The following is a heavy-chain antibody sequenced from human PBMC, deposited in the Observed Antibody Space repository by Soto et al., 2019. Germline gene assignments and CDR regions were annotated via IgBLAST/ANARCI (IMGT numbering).Heavy chain of an antibody. D-gene: IGHD6-19*01. Sequence: VHLQQWGAGLLKPSETLSLTCAVYGESFSDYYWSWIRQSPGEGLEWIGEFKHSGGTNYNPSLKNRVTIFGATSKSQLFLTLTSVTAADTAIYYCARQVVGLAVTQDWGQGTLVTVSS. CDR2: FKHSGGT. CDR1: GESFSDYY. V-gene: IGHV4-34*02. CDR3: ARQVVGLAVTQD. J-gene: IGHJ4*02.